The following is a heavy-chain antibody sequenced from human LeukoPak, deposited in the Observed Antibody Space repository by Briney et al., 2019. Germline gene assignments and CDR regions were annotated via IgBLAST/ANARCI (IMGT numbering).Heavy chain of an antibody. CDR3: AGERRGYCSGGSCGDY. CDR2: ISSSGSTI. D-gene: IGHD2-15*01. CDR1: GFTFSSYE. V-gene: IGHV3-48*03. J-gene: IGHJ4*02. Sequence: GGSLRLSCAASGFTFSSYEMNWVRQAPGKGLEWVSYISSSGSTIYYADSVKGRFTISRDNAKNSLYLQMNSLRAEDTAVYYCAGERRGYCSGGSCGDYWGQGTLVTVSS.